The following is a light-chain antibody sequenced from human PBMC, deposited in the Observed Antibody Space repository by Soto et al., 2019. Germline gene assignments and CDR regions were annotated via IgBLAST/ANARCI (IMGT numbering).Light chain of an antibody. CDR1: SSDVGAYDF. CDR3: SLHTTSNTRV. Sequence: QSALTQPASVSGSPGQSIAISCTGTSSDVGAYDFVSWYQQHPDKAPKLLIYEVSNRPSGVSDRFSGSKSVNTATLTISGLQAEDEADYYCSLHTTSNTRVFGTGTKLTVL. CDR2: EVS. J-gene: IGLJ1*01. V-gene: IGLV2-14*03.